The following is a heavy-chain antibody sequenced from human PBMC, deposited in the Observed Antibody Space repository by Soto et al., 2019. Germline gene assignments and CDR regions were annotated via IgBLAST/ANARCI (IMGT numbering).Heavy chain of an antibody. V-gene: IGHV3-74*01. J-gene: IGHJ6*03. CDR2: INSDGSST. Sequence: TGGSLRLSCAASGFTFSSYWMHWVRQAPGKGLVWVSRINSDGSSTSYADSVKGRFTISRDNAKNTLYLQMNSLRAEDTAVYYCFRGDYFRDIEILKWYYYYMDVWGKGTTVTVSS. CDR1: GFTFSSYW. D-gene: IGHD3-16*01. CDR3: FRGDYFRDIEILKWYYYYMDV.